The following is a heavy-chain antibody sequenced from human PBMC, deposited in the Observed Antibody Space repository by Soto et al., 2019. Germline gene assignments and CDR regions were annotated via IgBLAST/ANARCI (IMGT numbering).Heavy chain of an antibody. CDR3: ARDSPTDYYDSSGSCGPFDY. V-gene: IGHV1-69*12. J-gene: IGHJ4*02. CDR1: GGTFSSYA. CDR2: IIPIFGTA. D-gene: IGHD3-22*01. Sequence: QVQLVQSGAEVKKPGSSVKVSCKASGGTFSSYAISWVRQAPGQGLEWMGGIIPIFGTANYAQKFQGRVTITADESTSTAHMELSSLRSEDTAVYYCARDSPTDYYDSSGSCGPFDYWGQGTLVTVSS.